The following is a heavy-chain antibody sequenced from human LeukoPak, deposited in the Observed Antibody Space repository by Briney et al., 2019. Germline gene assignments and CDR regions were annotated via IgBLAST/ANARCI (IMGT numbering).Heavy chain of an antibody. V-gene: IGHV3-53*01. Sequence: GGSLRLSCAASGFSVISNYMNWVRQAPGKGLEWVSVIYSGGSANYIDSVKGRFTISRDNAKNSLYLQMNSLRAEDTAVYFCPRVYSSSSGKGMDVWGQGTTVTVSS. D-gene: IGHD6-6*01. CDR3: PRVYSSSSGKGMDV. CDR1: GFSVISNY. CDR2: IYSGGSA. J-gene: IGHJ6*02.